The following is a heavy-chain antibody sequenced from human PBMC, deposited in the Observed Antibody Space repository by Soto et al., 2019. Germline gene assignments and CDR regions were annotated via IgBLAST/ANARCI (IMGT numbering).Heavy chain of an antibody. CDR3: ASSTYFSDSRGYHFKNLQS. J-gene: IGHJ4*02. D-gene: IGHD3-22*01. CDR1: AGSVDRSNYF. CDR2: ISYSGGT. Sequence: SETLSLTFNVSAGSVDRSNYFWNWIRQPPWKGLEWIVNISYSGGTNKNPALKSRVTLSLDTSKNQFSLTLTSVTAADTAMYYCASSTYFSDSRGYHFKNLQSWGQGTLVTVS. V-gene: IGHV4-61*01.